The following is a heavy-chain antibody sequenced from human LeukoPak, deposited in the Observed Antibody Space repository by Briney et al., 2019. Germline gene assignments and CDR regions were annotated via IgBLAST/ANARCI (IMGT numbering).Heavy chain of an antibody. D-gene: IGHD6-6*01. J-gene: IGHJ5*02. CDR2: VSHSETT. V-gene: IGHV4-4*02. Sequence: ASETLSLTCDVSGASISATNWWTWVRLPPGKGLEWIGEVSHSETTNYSPSLKGRVRLSVDRATNQISLRLTSVTAADTAVYYCARGNPSTLRRQAARPVWFDPWGQGTLVTVSS. CDR3: ARGNPSTLRRQAARPVWFDP. CDR1: GASISATNW.